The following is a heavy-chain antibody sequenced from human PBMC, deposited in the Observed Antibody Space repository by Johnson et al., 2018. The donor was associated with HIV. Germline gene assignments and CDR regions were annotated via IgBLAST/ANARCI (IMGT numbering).Heavy chain of an antibody. J-gene: IGHJ3*02. Sequence: QMLLVESGGGVVQPGGSLRLSCAASGFTFSDYYMSWIRQAPGKGPDWVSYISSSGSTIYYADSVKGRFTISRDNSEKTLYLQMNSLRAEDTAVYYCAKARSSGQGAFDIWGQGTLVTVSS. CDR1: GFTFSDYY. D-gene: IGHD6-19*01. CDR3: AKARSSGQGAFDI. CDR2: ISSSGSTI. V-gene: IGHV3-11*04.